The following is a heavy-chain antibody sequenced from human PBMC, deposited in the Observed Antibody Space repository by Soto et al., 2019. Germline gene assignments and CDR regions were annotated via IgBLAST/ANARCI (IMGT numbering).Heavy chain of an antibody. Sequence: QVQLVQSGAEVKKPGSSVKVSCKASGGTFSTSSINWVRQAPGQRPEWMGNILPIFGTADYAQKFQGRVTITADKSTNTAYMKVRSLLSEDTAVYYWARGQEYGGNSDAFDIWGQGTVVTVSS. CDR3: ARGQEYGGNSDAFDI. CDR2: ILPIFGTA. CDR1: GGTFSTSS. V-gene: IGHV1-69*14. D-gene: IGHD2-21*02. J-gene: IGHJ3*02.